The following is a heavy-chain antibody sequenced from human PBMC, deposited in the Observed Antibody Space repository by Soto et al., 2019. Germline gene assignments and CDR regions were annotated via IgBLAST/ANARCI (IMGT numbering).Heavy chain of an antibody. V-gene: IGHV3-7*03. Sequence: GGSLRLSCAASGFTFSSYWMSWVRQAPGKGLEWVANIKQDGSEKYYVDSVKGRFTISRDNAKNSLYLQMNSLRAEDTAVYYCATCASDTAMDYYYYYSMDVWGKGTTVTVSS. CDR1: GFTFSSYW. J-gene: IGHJ6*03. CDR3: ATCASDTAMDYYYYYSMDV. CDR2: IKQDGSEK. D-gene: IGHD5-18*01.